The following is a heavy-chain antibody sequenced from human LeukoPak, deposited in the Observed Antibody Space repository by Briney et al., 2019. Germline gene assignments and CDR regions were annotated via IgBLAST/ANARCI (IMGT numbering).Heavy chain of an antibody. J-gene: IGHJ6*03. CDR2: IYRSGSA. Sequence: SETLSLTCTVSGDSISSGTYYWSWIRHFPGKGLEWIGYIYRSGSAYSNPSLKSRVAMSVDTSKNQLSLNLTSVTAADTAVYFCARDLGTAYYYHFDVWGKGTAVTV. D-gene: IGHD3-16*01. CDR1: GDSISSGTYY. V-gene: IGHV4-31*03. CDR3: ARDLGTAYYYHFDV.